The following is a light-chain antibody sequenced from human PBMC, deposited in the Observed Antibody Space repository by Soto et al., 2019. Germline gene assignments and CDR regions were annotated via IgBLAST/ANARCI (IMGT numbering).Light chain of an antibody. CDR1: QDVAGD. J-gene: IGKJ1*01. V-gene: IGKV3-15*01. CDR3: QEYNGRSS. Sequence: RVTTQSPATLSVSPGERVTLSCRASQDVAGDLAWYQRKPGQAPRLLIYRTSTRATNIPARFSGSGSGTEFTLTISSLQSEDFAVYYCQEYNGRSSFGQGTKVEIK. CDR2: RTS.